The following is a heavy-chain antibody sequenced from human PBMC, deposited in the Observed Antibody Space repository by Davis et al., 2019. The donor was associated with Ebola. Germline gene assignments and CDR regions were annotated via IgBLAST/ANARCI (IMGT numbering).Heavy chain of an antibody. D-gene: IGHD3-10*01. V-gene: IGHV3-11*01. CDR2: ISSSGSTI. Sequence: GESLKISCAASGFTFSDYYMSWIRQAPGKGLEWVSYISSSGSTIYYADSVKGRFTISRDNAKNSLYLQMNSLRAEDTAVYYCARDLGGPRSYYYYGMDVWGQGTTVTVSS. CDR3: ARDLGGPRSYYYYGMDV. J-gene: IGHJ6*02. CDR1: GFTFSDYY.